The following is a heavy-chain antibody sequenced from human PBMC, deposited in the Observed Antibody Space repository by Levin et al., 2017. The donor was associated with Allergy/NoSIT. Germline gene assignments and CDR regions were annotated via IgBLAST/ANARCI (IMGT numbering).Heavy chain of an antibody. J-gene: IGHJ5*02. CDR1: GSSFTSYW. CDR2: IYPGDSDT. D-gene: IGHD6-13*01. CDR3: ARHVYGAAGTTINWFDP. V-gene: IGHV5-51*01. Sequence: GGSLRLSCKGSGSSFTSYWIGWVRQMPGKGLEWMGIIYPGDSDTRYSPSFQGQVTISADKSISTAYLQWSSLKASDTAMYYCARHVYGAAGTTINWFDPWGQGTLVTVSS.